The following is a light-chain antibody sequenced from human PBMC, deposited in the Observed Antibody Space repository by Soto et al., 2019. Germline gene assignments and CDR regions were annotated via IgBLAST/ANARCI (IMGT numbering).Light chain of an antibody. CDR2: AAS. CDR1: QNINNY. V-gene: IGKV1-39*01. J-gene: IGKJ3*01. Sequence: DIQMTQSPSSLSASVGDRITITCRASQNINNYLNWYQQKPGKVPQFLIYAASSLRSGVPSRFSGCGSGTDFTLTITNLQPEDSATYYCQQSFSAPLTCGPGTKVNI. CDR3: QQSFSAPLT.